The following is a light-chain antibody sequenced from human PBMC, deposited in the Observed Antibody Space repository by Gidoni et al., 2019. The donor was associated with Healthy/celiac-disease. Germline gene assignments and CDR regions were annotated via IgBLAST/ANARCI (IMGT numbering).Light chain of an antibody. Sequence: DLKMTHSTSSVYASVGDRVTINCRASQGISSWLAWYQQKPGKAPQLLISAASSLQRGVPSRFSGSGSGTEFILTISSLQPEDFATYYCQQANSCPLTFGGGTKVEIK. CDR2: AAS. V-gene: IGKV1D-12*01. J-gene: IGKJ4*01. CDR3: QQANSCPLT. CDR1: QGISSW.